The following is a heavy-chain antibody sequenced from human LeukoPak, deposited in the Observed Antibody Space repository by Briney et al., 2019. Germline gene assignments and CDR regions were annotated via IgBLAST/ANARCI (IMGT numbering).Heavy chain of an antibody. J-gene: IGHJ4*02. Sequence: SETLSLTCAVYGGSFRGFYWGWVRQAPGEGLEWIGEIKHSGSTNYNPSLKSRVTISVDTSKNQFSLKLSSVTAADTAVYYCASRYDGSGYYRDYWGQGTLVTVSS. CDR1: GGSFRGFY. V-gene: IGHV4-34*01. CDR3: ASRYDGSGYYRDY. CDR2: IKHSGST. D-gene: IGHD3-22*01.